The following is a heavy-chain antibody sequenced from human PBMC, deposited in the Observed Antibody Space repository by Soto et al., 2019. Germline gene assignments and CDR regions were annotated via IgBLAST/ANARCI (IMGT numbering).Heavy chain of an antibody. D-gene: IGHD3-16*02. CDR2: INPNSGGT. CDR3: AREPLFTFGEVIVRVHYFNY. Sequence: ASVKVSCKASGYTFTGYYMHWVRQAPGQGLEWMGWINPNSGGTNYAQKFQGWVTMTRDTSISTAYMELSRLRSDDTAVYYCAREPLFTFGEVIVRVHYFNYWAREPWSPSPQ. J-gene: IGHJ4*02. CDR1: GYTFTGYY. V-gene: IGHV1-2*04.